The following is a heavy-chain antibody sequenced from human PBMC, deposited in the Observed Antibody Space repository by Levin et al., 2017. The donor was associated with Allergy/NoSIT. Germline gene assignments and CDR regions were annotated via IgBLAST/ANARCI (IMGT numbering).Heavy chain of an antibody. CDR1: GGSISSGSSS. J-gene: IGHJ4*02. D-gene: IGHD5-18*01. Sequence: PSQTLSLTCTVSGGSISSGSSSWSSWSWIRQPAGKGLEWIGRIYISGSTNYNPSLKGRATISLDTSRNQFSLNLSSVTAADTAVYYCARDSQLRQPYGNSYAHDSWGQGTLVTVSS. CDR2: IYISGST. CDR3: ARDSQLRQPYGNSYAHDS. V-gene: IGHV4-61*02.